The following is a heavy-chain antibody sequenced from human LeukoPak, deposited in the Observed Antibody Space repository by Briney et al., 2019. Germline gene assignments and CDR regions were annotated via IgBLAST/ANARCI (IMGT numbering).Heavy chain of an antibody. Sequence: KPSETLSLTCAVSGGSISSSNWWSWVRQPPGKGLEWIGEIYHSGSTNYNPSLKSRVTISVDKSKNQFSLKLSSVTAADTAVYYCARDGLWFGRRRSGFDYWGQGTLVTVSS. CDR1: GGSISSSNW. CDR3: ARDGLWFGRRRSGFDY. V-gene: IGHV4-4*02. J-gene: IGHJ4*02. D-gene: IGHD3-10*01. CDR2: IYHSGST.